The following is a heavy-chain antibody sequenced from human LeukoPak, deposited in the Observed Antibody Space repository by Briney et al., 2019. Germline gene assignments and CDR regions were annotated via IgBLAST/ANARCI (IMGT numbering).Heavy chain of an antibody. CDR1: GFTFDDYG. CDR2: ISWNSGSI. V-gene: IGHV3-9*01. CDR3: AKDAYDTSGYYPYFDY. D-gene: IGHD3-22*01. J-gene: IGHJ4*02. Sequence: PGGSLRLSCAASGFTFDDYGMHWVRQAPGKGLEWVSGISWNSGSIGYADSVKGRFTISRDNAKNSLYLQMNSLRVEDTALYYCAKDAYDTSGYYPYFDYWGQGSLVTVSS.